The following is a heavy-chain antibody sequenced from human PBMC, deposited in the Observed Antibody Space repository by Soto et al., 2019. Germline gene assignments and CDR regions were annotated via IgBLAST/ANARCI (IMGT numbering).Heavy chain of an antibody. D-gene: IGHD3-9*01. V-gene: IGHV3-30*18. CDR3: AKDRGGYYNTGFDS. CDR2: IAYDESNK. Sequence: PGGSRRLSCAASGFNFRNYGMRWVRQAPSKGLGWGAVIAYDESNKYYAHSDKDRFTISRDSAKIALYIQMNRLRAEDTAVYYFAKDRGGYYNTGFDSWGQGTVVTVSS. J-gene: IGHJ4*02. CDR1: GFNFRNYG.